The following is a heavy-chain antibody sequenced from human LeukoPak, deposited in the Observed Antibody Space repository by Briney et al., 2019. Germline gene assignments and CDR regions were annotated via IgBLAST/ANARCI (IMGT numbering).Heavy chain of an antibody. V-gene: IGHV4-4*07. CDR1: GGSISSYY. CDR2: IYTSGST. CDR3: ARGGITMVRGAPFNWFDP. J-gene: IGHJ5*02. D-gene: IGHD3-10*01. Sequence: SETLSLTCTVSGGSISSYYWSWIRQPAGKGLEWIGRIYTSGSTNYNPSLKSRVTMSVDTSKNQFSLKLSSVTAADTAVYYCARGGITMVRGAPFNWFDPWGQGTLVTVSS.